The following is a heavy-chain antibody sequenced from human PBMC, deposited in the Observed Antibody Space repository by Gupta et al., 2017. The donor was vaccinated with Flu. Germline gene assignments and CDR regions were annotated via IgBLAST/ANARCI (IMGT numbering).Heavy chain of an antibody. CDR3: ARDTEIDNCGWTYDL. Sequence: YLLSWVRQAPGKGLEWVGEIIRVFGKEYYADSLKGRVTISGDEATSSVYLELSSLRVEDTAVYYCARDTEIDNCGWTYDLWGRGTLVTVSS. CDR1: YL. V-gene: IGHV3-7*01. CDR2: IIRVFGKE. D-gene: IGHD6-19*01. J-gene: IGHJ1*01.